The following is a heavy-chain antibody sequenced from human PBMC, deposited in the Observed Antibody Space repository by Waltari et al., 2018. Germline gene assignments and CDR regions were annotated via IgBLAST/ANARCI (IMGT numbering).Heavy chain of an antibody. CDR3: TGGAVTGTDF. D-gene: IGHD6-13*01. Sequence: EVQVVESGGGLVQPGGSWKPSCAPSGFPFSGSTIHWVRQTSGKGLEWIGRIRSKPNNYATRYTASVEGRFTISRDDSENTAYLQMSSLMTEDTAVYYCTGGAVTGTDFWGQGTLVTVSS. CDR1: GFPFSGST. V-gene: IGHV3-73*01. J-gene: IGHJ4*02. CDR2: IRSKPNNYAT.